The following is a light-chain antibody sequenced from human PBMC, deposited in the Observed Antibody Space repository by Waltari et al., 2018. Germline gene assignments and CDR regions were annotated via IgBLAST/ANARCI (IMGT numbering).Light chain of an antibody. CDR2: SAS. Sequence: DIQMTQTPSSLSASVGDRVTITCRASQTISNYLNWYQQQPGKAPKLLIYSASTLQSGVPSRFSGSRYGTDFTLTISSLQPEDFATYYCQQSYSTQTFGQGTKVEVK. CDR1: QTISNY. CDR3: QQSYSTQT. V-gene: IGKV1-39*01. J-gene: IGKJ1*01.